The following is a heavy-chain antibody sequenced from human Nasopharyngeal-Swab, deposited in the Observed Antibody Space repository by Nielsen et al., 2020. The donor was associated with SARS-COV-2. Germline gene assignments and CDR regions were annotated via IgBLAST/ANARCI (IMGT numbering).Heavy chain of an antibody. J-gene: IGHJ4*02. CDR3: AREGTTYYYDSSGYYSEYYFDY. D-gene: IGHD3-22*01. Sequence: VRQAPGKGLEWVSVIYSGGSTYYAGSVKGRFTISRDNSKNTLYLQMNSLRAEDTAVYYCAREGTTYYYDSSGYYSEYYFDYWGQGTLVTVSS. CDR2: IYSGGST. V-gene: IGHV3-53*01.